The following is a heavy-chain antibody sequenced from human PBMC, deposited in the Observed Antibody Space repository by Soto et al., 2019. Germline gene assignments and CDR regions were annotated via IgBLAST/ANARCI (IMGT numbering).Heavy chain of an antibody. D-gene: IGHD5-18*01. V-gene: IGHV5-51*01. CDR3: ARHGHEGWDTAMAFIDAFDI. CDR1: GYSFTSYW. Sequence: GESLKISCKGSGYSFTSYWIGWVRQMPGKGLEWMGIIYPGDSDTRYSPSFQGQVTISADKSISTAYLQWSSLQASDTAMYYCARHGHEGWDTAMAFIDAFDIWGQGTMVTVSS. J-gene: IGHJ3*02. CDR2: IYPGDSDT.